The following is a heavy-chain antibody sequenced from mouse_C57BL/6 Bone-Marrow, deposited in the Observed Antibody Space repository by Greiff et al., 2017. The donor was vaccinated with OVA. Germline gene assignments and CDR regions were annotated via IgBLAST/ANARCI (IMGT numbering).Heavy chain of an antibody. D-gene: IGHD2-4*01. CDR3: ARYDYDVRFAY. CDR1: GFTFSSYA. V-gene: IGHV5-4*03. Sequence: EVKVVESGGGLVKPGGSLKLSCAASGFTFSSYAMSWVRQTPEKRLEWVATISDGGSYTYYPDNVKGRFTISRDNAKNNLYLQMSHLKSEDTAMYYCARYDYDVRFAYWGQGTLVTVSA. J-gene: IGHJ3*01. CDR2: ISDGGSYT.